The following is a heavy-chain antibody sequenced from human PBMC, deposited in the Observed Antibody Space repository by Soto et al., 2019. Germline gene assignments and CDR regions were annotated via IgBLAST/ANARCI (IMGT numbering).Heavy chain of an antibody. D-gene: IGHD3-10*01. CDR2: INPSGGST. V-gene: IGHV1-46*01. CDR3: ARDGYMVRGVIITHYYYYYGMDV. Sequence: ASVKVSCKASGYTFTSYYMHWVRQAPGQGLEWMGIINPSGGSTSYAQKFQGRVTMTRDTSTSTVYMELSSLRSEDTAVYYCARDGYMVRGVIITHYYYYYGMDVWGQGTTVTVSS. CDR1: GYTFTSYY. J-gene: IGHJ6*02.